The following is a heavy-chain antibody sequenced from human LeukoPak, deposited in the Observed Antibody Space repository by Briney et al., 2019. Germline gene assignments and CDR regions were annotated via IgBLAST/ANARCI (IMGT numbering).Heavy chain of an antibody. CDR2: ISYSGST. J-gene: IGHJ4*02. D-gene: IGHD6-13*01. CDR3: ARVHSSSWFYYFDY. CDR1: GVSIVRHY. Sequence: RLSETLSLTCTVSGVSIVRHYWIWIRQPPGKGLEWLGHISYSGSTNYNPSLKSRVTISVDTSKNQFSLKLSSVTAADTAVYYCARVHSSSWFYYFDYWGQGTLFTVSS. V-gene: IGHV4-59*11.